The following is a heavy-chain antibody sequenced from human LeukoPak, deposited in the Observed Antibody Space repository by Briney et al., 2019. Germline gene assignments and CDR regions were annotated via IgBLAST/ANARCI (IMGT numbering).Heavy chain of an antibody. J-gene: IGHJ5*02. CDR1: GFTFSSYA. Sequence: VGSLRLSCAASGFTFSSYAMSWGRGAPGEGLEWVSAISGSGGSTYYAHSVKRRFTISRDNSKNTLYLQMNSLRAEDTAVYYCAKDLVVAAAGNWFDPWGYGTLFTVSS. CDR3: AKDLVVAAAGNWFDP. CDR2: ISGSGGST. V-gene: IGHV3-23*01. D-gene: IGHD6-13*01.